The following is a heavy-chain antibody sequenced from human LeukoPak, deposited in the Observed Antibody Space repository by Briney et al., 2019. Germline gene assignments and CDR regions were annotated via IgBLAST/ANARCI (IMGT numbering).Heavy chain of an antibody. Sequence: GGSLRLSCAASGFTFSSYWMHWVRQAPGKRLVWVSRINSDRSSTSYADSVKGRFTISRDNAKNTLYLQMNSLRAEDTAVYYCARVYDILTGYYKGVFDYWGQGTLVTVSS. J-gene: IGHJ4*02. V-gene: IGHV3-74*01. CDR2: INSDRSST. CDR3: ARVYDILTGYYKGVFDY. D-gene: IGHD3-9*01. CDR1: GFTFSSYW.